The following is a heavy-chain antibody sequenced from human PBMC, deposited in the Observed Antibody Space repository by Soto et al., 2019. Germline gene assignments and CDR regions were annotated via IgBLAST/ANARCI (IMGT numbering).Heavy chain of an antibody. D-gene: IGHD2-15*01. CDR2: IDWDDDK. J-gene: IGHJ4*02. V-gene: IGHV2-70*11. Sequence: ESGPTLVNPTQTLTLTCTFSGFSLSTSGVCVGWIRQPPGKALEWLARIDWDDDKYYSTSLKTRLTISKDTSKNQVVLTMTNMDPVDTATYYCARTHLRGIPTYYFDYWGQGTLVTVSS. CDR1: GFSLSTSGVC. CDR3: ARTHLRGIPTYYFDY.